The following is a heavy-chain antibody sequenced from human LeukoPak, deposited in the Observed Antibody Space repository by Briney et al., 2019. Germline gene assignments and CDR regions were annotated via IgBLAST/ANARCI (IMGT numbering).Heavy chain of an antibody. D-gene: IGHD6-19*01. V-gene: IGHV4-34*01. Sequence: SETLSLTCAVYGGSFSGYYWSWIRQPPGKGLEWIGEINHSGSTNYNPSLKSRVTISVDTSKNQFSLKLSSVTAADTAVYYCARWGAVAGFFDYWGQGTLVTVSS. CDR1: GGSFSGYY. CDR2: INHSGST. J-gene: IGHJ4*02. CDR3: ARWGAVAGFFDY.